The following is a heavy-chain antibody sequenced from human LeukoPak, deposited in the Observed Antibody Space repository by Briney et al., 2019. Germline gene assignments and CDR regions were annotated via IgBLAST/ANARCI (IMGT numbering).Heavy chain of an antibody. CDR1: GFTFSSYA. V-gene: IGHV3-23*01. D-gene: IGHD6-13*01. CDR2: TSGSGGST. Sequence: GGSLRLSCAASGFTFSSYAMSWVRQAPGKGLEWVSATSGSGGSTYYADSVKGRFTISRDNSKNTLYLQMNSLRAEDTAVYYCATYSSSWYCFDYWGQGTLVTVSS. CDR3: ATYSSSWYCFDY. J-gene: IGHJ4*02.